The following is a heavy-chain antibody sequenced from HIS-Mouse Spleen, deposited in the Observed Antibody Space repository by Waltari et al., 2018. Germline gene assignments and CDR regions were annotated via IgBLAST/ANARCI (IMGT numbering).Heavy chain of an antibody. V-gene: IGHV4-39*07. CDR2: IYYSWGT. D-gene: IGHD6-13*01. Sequence: QLQLQASGPGLVKPSETLSLTCTVSGGSISSSSYYWGWIRQPPGKGLEWIGSIYYSWGTYYNPSLKRLVTISVETSKNQFSRKLSSVTAADTAVYYCAREIPYSSSWYDWYFDLWGRVTLVTVSS. CDR1: GGSISSSSYY. CDR3: AREIPYSSSWYDWYFDL. J-gene: IGHJ2*01.